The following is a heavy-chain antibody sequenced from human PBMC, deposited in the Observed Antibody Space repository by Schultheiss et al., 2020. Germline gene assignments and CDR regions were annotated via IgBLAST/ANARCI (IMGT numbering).Heavy chain of an antibody. CDR3: AKLITMIVVVT. CDR1: GFTFSSFA. D-gene: IGHD3-22*01. J-gene: IGHJ5*02. CDR2: ISGSDGST. Sequence: GESLKISCAASGFTFSSFAMNWVRQAPGKGLEWVSTISGSDGSTYYTDSVKGRFTVSRDDSKNTAYLQMNSLRAEDTAVYYCAKLITMIVVVTWGQGTLVTVSS. V-gene: IGHV3-23*01.